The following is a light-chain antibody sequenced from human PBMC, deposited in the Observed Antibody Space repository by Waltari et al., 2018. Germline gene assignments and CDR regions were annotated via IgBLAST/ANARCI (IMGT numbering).Light chain of an antibody. CDR3: QQTYIMPLT. Sequence: DIQITQSPSSLSASVGDRVTNSCRASETIRNYLNWFQQKPGKAPKLLINTASSLQSGVPLRFSGSGSGTDFSLTISSLQPEDFATYYCQQTYIMPLTFGGGTKVEMK. J-gene: IGKJ4*01. CDR2: TAS. CDR1: ETIRNY. V-gene: IGKV1-39*01.